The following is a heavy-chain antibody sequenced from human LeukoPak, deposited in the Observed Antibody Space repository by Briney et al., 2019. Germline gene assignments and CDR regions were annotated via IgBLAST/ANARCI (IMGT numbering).Heavy chain of an antibody. D-gene: IGHD1-26*01. CDR2: IYYSGST. V-gene: IGHV4-39*01. Sequence: SETLSLTCTVSGGSISSSSYYWGWIRQPPGKGLEWLGSIYYSGSTYYNPSLKSRVTISVDTSKNQFSLKLSSVTAADTAVYYCASGSVGATQNWGQGTLVTVSS. CDR3: ASGSVGATQN. J-gene: IGHJ4*02. CDR1: GGSISSSSYY.